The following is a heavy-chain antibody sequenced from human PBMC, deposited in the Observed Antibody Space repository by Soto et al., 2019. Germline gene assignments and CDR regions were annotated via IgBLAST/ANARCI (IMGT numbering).Heavy chain of an antibody. J-gene: IGHJ4*02. CDR1: GYTFASFG. Sequence: QVHLVQSGAEVKKPGASVKVSCKASGYTFASFGFSWVRQAPGQGLEWMGRISVYNGNTNYAQKFKRRVTMTTDTTTRTTYMELRSLRSDDTAMYYCARGTGYHTHWGQGTLVSVSS. V-gene: IGHV1-18*01. CDR3: ARGTGYHTH. CDR2: ISVYNGNT. D-gene: IGHD3-16*02.